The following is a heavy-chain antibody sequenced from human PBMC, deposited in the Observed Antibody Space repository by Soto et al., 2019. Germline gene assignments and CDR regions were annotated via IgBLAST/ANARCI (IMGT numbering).Heavy chain of an antibody. CDR2: ISYDGSSK. Sequence: QVQLVESGGGVVQPGMSLRLSCAASGFTFSNYGMHWVRQAPGKGLEWVAAISYDGSSKYHADSVKGLFTISRDNSKNRLNLQMNSLRAEDTAVYYCEKGSSCYDFWGRGTLVAVSS. D-gene: IGHD2-2*01. CDR3: EKGSSCYDF. J-gene: IGHJ4*02. CDR1: GFTFSNYG. V-gene: IGHV3-30*18.